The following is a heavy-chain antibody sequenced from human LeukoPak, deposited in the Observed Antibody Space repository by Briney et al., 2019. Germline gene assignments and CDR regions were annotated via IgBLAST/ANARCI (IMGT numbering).Heavy chain of an antibody. J-gene: IGHJ4*02. D-gene: IGHD3-3*01. V-gene: IGHV4-38-2*02. CDR1: GYSISSDYY. CDR2: ISHSGST. CDR3: ARGLTIFGVVTPQGHYFDY. Sequence: SETLSLTCTVSGYSISSDYYCGLIRPPAGKRQWWVGIISHSGSTYYNPTLKSRVTISVDTSKNQSSLKLSSVTAADTAVYYCARGLTIFGVVTPQGHYFDYWGQGTLVTVSS.